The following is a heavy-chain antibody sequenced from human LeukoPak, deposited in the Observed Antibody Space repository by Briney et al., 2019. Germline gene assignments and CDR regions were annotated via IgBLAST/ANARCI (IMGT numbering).Heavy chain of an antibody. Sequence: SETLSLTCAVYGGSFSGYYWSWIRQPPGKGLEWIGEINHSGSTNYNPSLKSRVTISVDTSKNQFSLKLSSVTAADTAVYYYARGGPYDFWSGFRYGMDVWGQGTTVTVSS. J-gene: IGHJ6*02. CDR1: GGSFSGYY. D-gene: IGHD3-3*01. CDR3: ARGGPYDFWSGFRYGMDV. V-gene: IGHV4-34*01. CDR2: INHSGST.